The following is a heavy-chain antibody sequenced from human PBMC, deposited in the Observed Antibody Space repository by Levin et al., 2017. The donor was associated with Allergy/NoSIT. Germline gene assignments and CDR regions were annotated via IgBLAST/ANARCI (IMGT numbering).Heavy chain of an antibody. CDR2: ILHDGSNI. CDR3: ARHLYYSGWLFFDY. Sequence: AGGSLRLSCAASGFTFRTSGMHWVRQAPGKGLEWVAVILHDGSNIYYADSVRGRFTISRDNSKNTLYLQMNSLRAEDTAVYYCARHLYYSGWLFFDYWGQGTLVTVSS. J-gene: IGHJ4*02. D-gene: IGHD6-19*01. CDR1: GFTFRTSG. V-gene: IGHV3-33*01.